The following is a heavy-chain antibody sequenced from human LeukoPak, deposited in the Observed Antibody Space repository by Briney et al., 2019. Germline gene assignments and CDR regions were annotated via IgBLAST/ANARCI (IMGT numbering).Heavy chain of an antibody. Sequence: PGGSLRLSCAASGFTFSSYGMHWVRQAPGKGLEWVAVISYDGSNKYYADSVKGRFTISRDNSKNTLYLQMNSLRAEDTAVYYCARAGVRLRDYYFDYWGQGTLVTVSS. CDR2: ISYDGSNK. CDR3: ARAGVRLRDYYFDY. D-gene: IGHD3-16*01. V-gene: IGHV3-30*03. CDR1: GFTFSSYG. J-gene: IGHJ4*02.